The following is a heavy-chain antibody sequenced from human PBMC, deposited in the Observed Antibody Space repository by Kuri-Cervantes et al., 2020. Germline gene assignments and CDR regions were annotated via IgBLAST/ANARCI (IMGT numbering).Heavy chain of an antibody. CDR1: GFTFSSYG. J-gene: IGHJ6*02. Sequence: GGSLRLSCAASGFTFSSYGMHWVRQATGQGLEWMGWMNPNSGNTGYAQKFQGRVTMTRNTSISTAYMELSSLRSEDTAVYYCARGRPLGIAVAGSYYYGMDVWGQGTTVTVSS. V-gene: IGHV1-8*02. CDR3: ARGRPLGIAVAGSYYYGMDV. CDR2: MNPNSGNT. D-gene: IGHD6-19*01.